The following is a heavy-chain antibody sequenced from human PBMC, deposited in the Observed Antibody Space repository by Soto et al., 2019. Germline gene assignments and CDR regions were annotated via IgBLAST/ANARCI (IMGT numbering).Heavy chain of an antibody. CDR3: ARNVLRYFDWSPNKSWFDP. CDR2: ISGSGGST. CDR1: GFTFSSYA. V-gene: IGHV3-23*01. J-gene: IGHJ5*02. Sequence: GGSLRLSCAASGFTFSSYAMSWVRQAPGKGLEWVSAISGSGGSTYYADSVKGRFTISRDNSKNTLYLQMSSLRSEDTAVYYCARNVLRYFDWSPNKSWFDPWGQGFLVTVSS. D-gene: IGHD3-9*01.